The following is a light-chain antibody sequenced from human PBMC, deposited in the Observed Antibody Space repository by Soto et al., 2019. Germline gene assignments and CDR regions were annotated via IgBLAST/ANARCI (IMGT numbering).Light chain of an antibody. J-gene: IGLJ1*01. CDR1: SSDIGDYNY. V-gene: IGLV2-8*01. CDR3: SSYAGKNNYV. CDR2: EVT. Sequence: QSVLTQPPSASGAPGQSVTFSCTGTSSDIGDYNYVSWYQQHPGKAPKLMIYEVTTQPSGVPDRCSASRSGNTASLTVSGIHADDEADYSCSSYAGKNNYVFGTGTKV.